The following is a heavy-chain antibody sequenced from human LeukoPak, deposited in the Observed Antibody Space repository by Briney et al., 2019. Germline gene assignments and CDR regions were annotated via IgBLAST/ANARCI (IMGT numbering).Heavy chain of an antibody. D-gene: IGHD6-13*01. Sequence: SETLSLTCTVSGGSISSYYWSWIRQPPGKGLEWIGYFYYSGNTIYNPSLKSRVTISVDTSKNQFSLRLSSVTAADTAVYCCARQSAAGTNNWFDPWGQGTLVTVSS. CDR2: FYYSGNT. V-gene: IGHV4-59*08. CDR1: GGSISSYY. CDR3: ARQSAAGTNNWFDP. J-gene: IGHJ5*02.